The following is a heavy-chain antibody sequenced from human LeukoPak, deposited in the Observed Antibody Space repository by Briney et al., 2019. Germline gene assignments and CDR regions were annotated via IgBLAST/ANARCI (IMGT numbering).Heavy chain of an antibody. D-gene: IGHD3-3*01. CDR3: ARLMYYDFWSGYSPKIDEIDP. CDR1: GFTVSSNY. J-gene: IGHJ5*02. Sequence: GGSLRLSCAASGFTVSSNYMSWVRQAPGKGLEWVSVIYSGGSTYYADSVKGLFTISRDNYKNKLYLQMNSLRAEDTAVYYCARLMYYDFWSGYSPKIDEIDPWGQGTLVTVSS. V-gene: IGHV3-66*02. CDR2: IYSGGST.